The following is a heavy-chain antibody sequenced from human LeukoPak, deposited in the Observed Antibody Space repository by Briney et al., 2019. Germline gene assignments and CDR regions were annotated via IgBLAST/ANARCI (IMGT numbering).Heavy chain of an antibody. CDR3: ARDSGWGFDY. J-gene: IGHJ4*02. Sequence: PGGSLRLSCAASGFTFSSNWMSWVRQVPGKGLEWVANIKQDGNEKYYVDSVKGRFAISRNNAKNSLYLQMNSLRAEDTAVYYCARDSGWGFDYWGQGTLVTVSS. CDR1: GFTFSSNW. V-gene: IGHV3-7*01. D-gene: IGHD6-19*01. CDR2: IKQDGNEK.